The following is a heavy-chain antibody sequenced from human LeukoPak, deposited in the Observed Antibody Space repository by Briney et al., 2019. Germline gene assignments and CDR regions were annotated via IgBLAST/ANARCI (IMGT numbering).Heavy chain of an antibody. CDR3: ARDLTLLWFGELSRPKYFDY. V-gene: IGHV3-11*04. D-gene: IGHD3-10*01. CDR1: GFTFSDYY. J-gene: IGHJ4*02. Sequence: GGSLRLSCAASGFTFSDYYMSWIRQAPGKGLEWVSYISSSGVTKYYADSVKGRFTISRDNAKNSLYLQMNSLRAEDTAVYYCARDLTLLWFGELSRPKYFDYWGQGTLVTVSS. CDR2: ISSSGVTK.